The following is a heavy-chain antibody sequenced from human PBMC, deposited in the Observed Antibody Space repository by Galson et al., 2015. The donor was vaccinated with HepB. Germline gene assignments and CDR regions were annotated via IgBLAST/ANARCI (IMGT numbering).Heavy chain of an antibody. D-gene: IGHD2-21*02. Sequence: SLRLSCAASGFTFSSYGMHWVRQAPGKGLEWVAVISYDGSNKYYADSVKGRFTISRDNSKNTLYLQMNSLRAEDTAVYYCAKLPVVTAGFGAFDIWGQGTMVTVSS. CDR2: ISYDGSNK. CDR3: AKLPVVTAGFGAFDI. V-gene: IGHV3-30*18. CDR1: GFTFSSYG. J-gene: IGHJ3*02.